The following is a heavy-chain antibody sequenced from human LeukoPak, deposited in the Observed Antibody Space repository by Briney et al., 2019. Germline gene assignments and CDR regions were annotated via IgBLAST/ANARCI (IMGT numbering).Heavy chain of an antibody. CDR3: AKAHKMTTVTTGMDY. CDR2: ISGSGGST. CDR1: GFTFSSYA. J-gene: IGHJ4*02. Sequence: GGSLRLSCAASGFTFSSYAMSWVRQAPGKGREWVSAISGSGGSTYYADSVKGRFTISRDNSKNTLYLQMNSLRAEDTAVYYCAKAHKMTTVTTGMDYWGQGTLVTVSS. D-gene: IGHD4-17*01. V-gene: IGHV3-23*01.